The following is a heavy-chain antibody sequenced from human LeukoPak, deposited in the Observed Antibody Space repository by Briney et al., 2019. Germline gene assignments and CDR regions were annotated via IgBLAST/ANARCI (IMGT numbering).Heavy chain of an antibody. CDR1: GYTFTSYG. CDR3: ARLWFGELSPPDN. D-gene: IGHD3-10*01. J-gene: IGHJ4*02. CDR2: ISAYNGNT. V-gene: IGHV1-18*01. Sequence: PAASVEVSCKASGYTFTSYGISWVRQAPGQGLEWMGWISAYNGNTNYAQKLQGRVTMTTDTSTSTAYMELRSLRSDDTAVYYCARLWFGELSPPDNWGQGTLVTVSS.